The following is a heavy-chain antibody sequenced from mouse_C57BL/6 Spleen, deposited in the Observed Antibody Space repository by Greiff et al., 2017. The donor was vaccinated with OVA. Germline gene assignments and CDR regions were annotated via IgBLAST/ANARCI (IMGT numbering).Heavy chain of an antibody. CDR1: GYTFTDYE. Sequence: VQLQQSGAELARPGASVKLSCKASGYTFTDYEMHWVKQTPVHGLEWIGAIDPETGGTTYNQKFKGKAILTADKSSSTAYMELRSLTSEDSAVYYCTSTVVALYWYFDVWGTGTTVTVSS. D-gene: IGHD1-1*01. CDR3: TSTVVALYWYFDV. CDR2: IDPETGGT. J-gene: IGHJ1*03. V-gene: IGHV1-15*01.